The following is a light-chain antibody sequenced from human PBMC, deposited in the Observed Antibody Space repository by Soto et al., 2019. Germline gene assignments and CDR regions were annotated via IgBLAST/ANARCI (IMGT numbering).Light chain of an antibody. CDR2: GAS. V-gene: IGKV3-15*01. CDR3: HQYNNWPRT. CDR1: QIVNSK. Sequence: EVVMTQSPVTLSASPGERATPSCRASQIVNSKLAWYQQKPGQAPSLLIYGASTRATGIPARFSGSGSGTEFTLTISSLHSEDFAVYYCHQYNNWPRTFGQGTKVDIK. J-gene: IGKJ1*01.